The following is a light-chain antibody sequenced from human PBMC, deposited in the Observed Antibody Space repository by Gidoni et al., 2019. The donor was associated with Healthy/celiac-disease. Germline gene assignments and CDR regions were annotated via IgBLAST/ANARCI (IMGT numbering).Light chain of an antibody. J-gene: IGKJ5*01. V-gene: IGKV3-11*01. CDR2: DAS. Sequence: EIVLTQSPATLSLSPGERATLSCRASQSVSSYLAWYQHKPGQAPRLLIYDASNRATGIPARFSGSVSGTDFTLTISSLEPEDFAVYYCQQRSNWPSITFGQGTRLEIK. CDR3: QQRSNWPSIT. CDR1: QSVSSY.